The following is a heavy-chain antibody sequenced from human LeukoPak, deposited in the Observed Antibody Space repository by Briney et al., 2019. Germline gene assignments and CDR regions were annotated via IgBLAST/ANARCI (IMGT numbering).Heavy chain of an antibody. Sequence: ASVKVSCKASGYTFTGYYIHWVRQAPGQGLEWMAWINPNSGGTNYAQKFQGRVTMTRDTSISTAYMELSSLRSDDTAVYYCARDPGHPDTAMVFDYWGQGTLVTVSS. D-gene: IGHD5-18*01. CDR2: INPNSGGT. V-gene: IGHV1-2*02. CDR3: ARDPGHPDTAMVFDY. CDR1: GYTFTGYY. J-gene: IGHJ4*02.